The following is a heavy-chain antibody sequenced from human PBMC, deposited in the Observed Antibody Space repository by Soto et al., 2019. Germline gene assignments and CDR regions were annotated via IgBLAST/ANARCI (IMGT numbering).Heavy chain of an antibody. CDR3: ARAATYSYGFGSGADY. J-gene: IGHJ4*02. V-gene: IGHV1-8*01. CDR2: MNPNTGNT. CDR1: GYMFTTYD. D-gene: IGHD3-10*01. Sequence: QVQLVQSGAEVKKPGASVKVSCKASGYMFTTYDIMWVRQATGQGLEWVGGMNPNTGNTGYAQKFQGRVSMTRDASISTAYMELSSMRSDDTAVYYCARAATYSYGFGSGADYWGQGTLVTVSS.